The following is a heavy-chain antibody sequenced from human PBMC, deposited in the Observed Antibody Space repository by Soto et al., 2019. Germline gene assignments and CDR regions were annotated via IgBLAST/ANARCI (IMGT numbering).Heavy chain of an antibody. CDR1: GFTFSSYG. CDR3: AKDNGVVTGGDLDY. CDR2: ISYDGSNK. D-gene: IGHD2-21*02. Sequence: QVQLVESGGGVVQPGRSLRLSCAASGFTFSSYGKHWVRQAPGKGLEWVAVISYDGSNKYYADSVKGRFTISRDNSKNTLYLQMNSLRAEDTAVYYCAKDNGVVTGGDLDYWGQGTLVTVSS. V-gene: IGHV3-30*18. J-gene: IGHJ4*02.